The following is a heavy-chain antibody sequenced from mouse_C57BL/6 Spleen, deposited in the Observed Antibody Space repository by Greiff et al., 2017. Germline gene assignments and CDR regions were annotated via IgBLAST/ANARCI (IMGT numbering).Heavy chain of an antibody. V-gene: IGHV5-17*01. Sequence: EVKVEESGGGLVKPGGSLKLSCAASGFTFSDYGMHWVRQAPEKGLEWVAYISSGSSTIYYADTVKGRFTISRDNAKNTLFLQMTSLRSEDTAMYYCARQLGFYFDYWGQGTTLTVSS. CDR1: GFTFSDYG. CDR2: ISSGSSTI. D-gene: IGHD4-1*02. CDR3: ARQLGFYFDY. J-gene: IGHJ2*01.